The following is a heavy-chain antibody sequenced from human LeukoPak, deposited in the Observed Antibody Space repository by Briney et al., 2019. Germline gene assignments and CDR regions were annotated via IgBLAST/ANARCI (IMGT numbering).Heavy chain of an antibody. CDR1: GYTFTGYY. D-gene: IGHD5-18*01. CDR2: INPNSGGT. J-gene: IGHJ5*02. V-gene: IGHV1-2*02. CDR3: ARGHGYSYGYSYWFDP. Sequence: EASVKVSCKASGYTFTGYYMHWVRQAPGQGLEWMGWINPNSGGTNYAQKFQGRVTMTRDTSISTAYMELSRLRSDDTAVYYCARGHGYSYGYSYWFDPWGQGTLVTVSS.